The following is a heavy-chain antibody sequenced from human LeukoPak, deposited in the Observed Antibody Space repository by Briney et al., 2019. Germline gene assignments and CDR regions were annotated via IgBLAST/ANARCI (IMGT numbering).Heavy chain of an antibody. CDR3: AKGGGLYFDSNGYYRYFDY. CDR1: GFIFSSYA. J-gene: IGHJ4*02. Sequence: GGSLRLSCAASGFIFSSYAMSWVRQAPGKGLEWVSTISGSGGSKYYADSVEGRFTISRDNVKNTLFLQMNSLRVEDTAVYYCAKGGGLYFDSNGYYRYFDYWGQGTLVTVSS. CDR2: ISGSGGSK. V-gene: IGHV3-23*01. D-gene: IGHD3-22*01.